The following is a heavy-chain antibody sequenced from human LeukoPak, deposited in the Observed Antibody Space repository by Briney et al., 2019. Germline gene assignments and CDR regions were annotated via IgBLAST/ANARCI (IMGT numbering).Heavy chain of an antibody. J-gene: IGHJ4*02. CDR3: ARAWESIAGYYFDY. CDR1: GYTFSSYH. D-gene: IGHD1-26*01. V-gene: IGHV1-46*01. Sequence: ASVKVSCKASGYTFSSYHIHRVRQAPGQGLEWMGKINPSFNPGVDVTSYAQKFQGRVTMTRDTSTNTVYMELGSLRSEDTAVYYCARAWESIAGYYFDYWGQGTLVTVSS. CDR2: INPSFNPGVDVT.